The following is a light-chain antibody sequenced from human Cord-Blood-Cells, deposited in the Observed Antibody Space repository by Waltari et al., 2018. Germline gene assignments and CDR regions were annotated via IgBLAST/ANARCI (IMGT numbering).Light chain of an antibody. V-gene: IGKV1-39*01. CDR1: QSISSY. CDR3: QQSYSTLT. CDR2: AAS. J-gene: IGKJ4*01. Sequence: DIQMTQSQSSLSASAGDRVTITCRTSQSISSYLNWYQQKPGKAPKLQIYAASSLQSGVPSRFSGSGSGTDFTLTISSLQPEDFATDYCQQSYSTLTFGGGTKVEIK.